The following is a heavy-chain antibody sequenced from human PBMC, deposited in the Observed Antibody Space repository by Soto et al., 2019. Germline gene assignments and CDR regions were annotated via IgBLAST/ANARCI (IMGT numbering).Heavy chain of an antibody. CDR3: AKGLNFITGTPADFDY. D-gene: IGHD1-20*01. Sequence: GGSLRLSCAASGFTFSSYGMHWVRQAPGKGLEWVAVISYDGSNKYYADSVKGRFTISRDNSKNTLYLQMNSLRAEDTAVYYCAKGLNFITGTPADFDYWGQGTRVTASS. V-gene: IGHV3-30*18. CDR2: ISYDGSNK. CDR1: GFTFSSYG. J-gene: IGHJ4*02.